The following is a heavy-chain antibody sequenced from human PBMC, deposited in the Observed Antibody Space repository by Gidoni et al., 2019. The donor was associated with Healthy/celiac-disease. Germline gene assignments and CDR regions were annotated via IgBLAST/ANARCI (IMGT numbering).Heavy chain of an antibody. Sequence: EVQLVQSGAEVKKPGATRKISCMGSGYSFTSYWTGWVRQMPGKGVSWMGITYPGDSDTRYSPSFQGQVNISADKSISTAYLQWSSLKASDTAMYYCARLTMVRGAPSVGDYWGQGTLVTVSS. CDR3: ARLTMVRGAPSVGDY. V-gene: IGHV5-51*02. D-gene: IGHD3-10*01. CDR2: TYPGDSDT. CDR1: GYSFTSYW. J-gene: IGHJ4*02.